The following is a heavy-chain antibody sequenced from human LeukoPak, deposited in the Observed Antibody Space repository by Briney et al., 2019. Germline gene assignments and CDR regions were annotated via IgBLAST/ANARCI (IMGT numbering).Heavy chain of an antibody. CDR1: GGSISSLY. J-gene: IGHJ4*02. D-gene: IGHD2-21*02. V-gene: IGHV4-59*08. CDR2: ISNSGST. Sequence: PSETLSLTCTVSGGSISSLYWTWIRQSPGKGLEWIGYISNSGSTNYNPSLKSRVTISVDTSKNQFSLKLSSVTAADTAVYYCARHWGSCRGGDCYTFDCWGQGTLVTVSS. CDR3: ARHWGSCRGGDCYTFDC.